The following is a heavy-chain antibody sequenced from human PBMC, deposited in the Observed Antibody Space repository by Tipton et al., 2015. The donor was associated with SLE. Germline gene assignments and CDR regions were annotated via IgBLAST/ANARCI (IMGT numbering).Heavy chain of an antibody. D-gene: IGHD2-8*02. CDR2: IYNSGNT. CDR1: GGSISSGTYY. J-gene: IGHJ6*03. Sequence: TLSLTCTVSGGSISSGTYYWSWIRQNPQKGLEWIGYIYNSGNTHYNPSLKSRVSISVDTSKNQFSPKLSSVTAADAAVYYCARVGVYGLGTNYYYYMDVWGKGTTVTVSS. CDR3: ARVGVYGLGTNYYYYMDV. V-gene: IGHV4-31*03.